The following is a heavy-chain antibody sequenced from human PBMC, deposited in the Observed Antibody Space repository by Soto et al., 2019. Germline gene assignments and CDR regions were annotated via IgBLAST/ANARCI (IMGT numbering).Heavy chain of an antibody. D-gene: IGHD3-22*01. CDR3: SRAYYDSSGYRLDP. CDR1: GGSFSGYY. Sequence: PSETLSLTCAVYGGSFSGYYWSWIRQPPGKGLEWIGEINHSGSTNYDPSLKSRVTISVDTSKNQFSLKLSSVTAADTAVYYCSRAYYDSSGYRLDPWGQGILVTVSS. J-gene: IGHJ5*02. CDR2: INHSGST. V-gene: IGHV4-34*01.